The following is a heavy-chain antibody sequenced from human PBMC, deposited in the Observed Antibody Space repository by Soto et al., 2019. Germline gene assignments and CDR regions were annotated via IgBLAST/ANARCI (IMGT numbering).Heavy chain of an antibody. V-gene: IGHV3-30*18. J-gene: IGHJ6*02. D-gene: IGHD2-15*01. CDR2: ISYDGSKK. CDR3: AKDLDVVVVVTATRGLDV. CDR1: GFTFDNYG. Sequence: QVQLVESGGGVVQPGRSLRLSCAASGFTFDNYGLHWVRQAPGKGLEWVAVISYDGSKKFYADSVKGRFTISRDNSKNTLYLQMNTLRVEDTAVYYCAKDLDVVVVVTATRGLDVWGQGTTVTVSS.